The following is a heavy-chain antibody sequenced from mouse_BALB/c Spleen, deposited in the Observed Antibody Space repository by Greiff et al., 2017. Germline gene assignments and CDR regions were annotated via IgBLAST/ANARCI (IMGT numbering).Heavy chain of an antibody. V-gene: IGHV3-6*02. Sequence: VQLQESGPGLVKPSQSLSLTCSVTGYSITSGYYWNWIRQFPGNKLEWMGYISYDGSNNYNPSLKNRISITRDTSKNQFFLKLNSVTTEDTATYYCASLVRAYWGQGTLVTVSA. D-gene: IGHD6-2*01. J-gene: IGHJ3*01. CDR2: ISYDGSN. CDR3: ASLVRAY. CDR1: GYSITSGYY.